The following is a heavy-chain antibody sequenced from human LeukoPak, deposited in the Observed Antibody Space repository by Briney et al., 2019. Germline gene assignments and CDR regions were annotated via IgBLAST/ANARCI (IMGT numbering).Heavy chain of an antibody. V-gene: IGHV3-30*01. CDR1: GFTFSSYA. D-gene: IGHD6-13*01. J-gene: IGHJ4*02. Sequence: GRSLRLSCAASGFTFSSYAMHWVRQAPGKGLEWVAVILYDGSYKHYADSVKGRFSISRDNSKNTLYLQMNSLRAEDAAVYYCARDLRLYSSSGHFDYWGQETLVTVSS. CDR3: ARDLRLYSSSGHFDY. CDR2: ILYDGSYK.